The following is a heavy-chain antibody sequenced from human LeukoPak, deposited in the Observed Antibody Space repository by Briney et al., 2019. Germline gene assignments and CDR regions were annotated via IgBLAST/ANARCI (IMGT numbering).Heavy chain of an antibody. CDR3: AREGYYGSGSYPTRDYYYGMDV. D-gene: IGHD3-10*01. CDR1: GGSISSSNW. J-gene: IGHJ6*02. CDR2: IYHSGST. V-gene: IGHV4-4*02. Sequence: SETLSLTCAVSGGSISSSNWWSWVRQPPGKGLEWIGEIYHSGSTNYNPSLKSRVTISVDKSKNQFSLKLSSVTAADTAVYYCAREGYYGSGSYPTRDYYYGMDVWGQGTTVTVSS.